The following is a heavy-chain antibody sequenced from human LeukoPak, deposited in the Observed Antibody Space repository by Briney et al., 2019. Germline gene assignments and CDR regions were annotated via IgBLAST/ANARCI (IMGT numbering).Heavy chain of an antibody. V-gene: IGHV3-48*03. CDR3: ARRGSDDAFDI. CDR1: GFTFSSYE. D-gene: IGHD2-15*01. Sequence: PGGSLRLPCAASGFTFSSYEMNWVRQAPGKGLEWVSYISSSGSTIYYADSVKGRFTISRDSAKNSLYLQMNSLRAEDTAVYYCARRGSDDAFDIWGQGTMVTVSS. CDR2: ISSSGSTI. J-gene: IGHJ3*02.